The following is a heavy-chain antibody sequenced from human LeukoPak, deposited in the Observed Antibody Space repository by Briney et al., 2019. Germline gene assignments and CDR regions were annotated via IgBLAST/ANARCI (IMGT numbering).Heavy chain of an antibody. CDR1: GYTFTSYG. J-gene: IGHJ5*02. Sequence: EASVKVSCKASGYTFTSYGISWVRQAPGQGLEWMGWISTYNGNTNYAQKLQGRVTMTTDTSTSTAYMELRSLRSDDTAVYYCARGFKMVEYWGKTNWFDPWGQGTLVTVSS. V-gene: IGHV1-18*01. CDR3: ARGFKMVEYWGKTNWFDP. D-gene: IGHD7-27*01. CDR2: ISTYNGNT.